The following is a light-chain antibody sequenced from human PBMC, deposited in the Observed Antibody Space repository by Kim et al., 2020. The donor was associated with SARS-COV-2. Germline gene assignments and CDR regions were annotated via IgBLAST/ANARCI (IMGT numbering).Light chain of an antibody. J-gene: IGKJ1*01. V-gene: IGKV1-27*01. Sequence: ASVGDRVTITCRASQDIDNFLAWYQQKPGKPPNLLIYDVSALRPGVPSRFSGSGSGTDFTLTISSLQPEDVATYFCQKYNSAPWTFGQGTKVDIK. CDR1: QDIDNF. CDR3: QKYNSAPWT. CDR2: DVS.